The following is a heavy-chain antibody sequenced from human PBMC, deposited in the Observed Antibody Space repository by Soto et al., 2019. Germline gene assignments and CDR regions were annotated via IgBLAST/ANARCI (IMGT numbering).Heavy chain of an antibody. J-gene: IGHJ4*02. CDR1: GEAFGDYY. D-gene: IGHD3-3*01. CDR3: GRARALDTFGRIEY. V-gene: IGHV4-34*01. CDR2: IHHSGDT. Sequence: SETLSLTCGLSGEAFGDYYWSWIRQSPGKGLEWIGQIHHSGDTKYNPSLKSRVTILLDTSRNQFSLKLSSVTAADTVVNCGGRARALDTFGRIEYWGQGTLVTVS.